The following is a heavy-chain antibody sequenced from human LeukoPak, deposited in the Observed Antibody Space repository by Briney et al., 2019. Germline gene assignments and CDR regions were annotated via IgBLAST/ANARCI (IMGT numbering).Heavy chain of an antibody. J-gene: IGHJ6*03. Sequence: PSETLSLTCAVYGGSFSGYYWSWIRQPPGKGLEWIGEINHSGSTNYNPSLKSRVTISVDTSKNQFSLKLSSVTAADTAVYYCARAGASRGDYYYYYMDVWGKGTTVTISS. V-gene: IGHV4-34*01. CDR3: ARAGASRGDYYYYYMDV. CDR1: GGSFSGYY. CDR2: INHSGST. D-gene: IGHD7-27*01.